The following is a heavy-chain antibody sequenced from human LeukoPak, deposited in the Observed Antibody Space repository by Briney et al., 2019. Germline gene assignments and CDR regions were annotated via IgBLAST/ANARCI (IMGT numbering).Heavy chain of an antibody. CDR3: ARTLPAAMRSWFDP. Sequence: GASVKVSCKASGYTFTFYDINWVRQATGQGLEWMGWMNPKSGNTGSAQKFQGRVTMTRNTSTNTAYMELSSLRSEDTAVYYCARTLPAAMRSWFDPWGQGTLVTVSS. J-gene: IGHJ5*02. D-gene: IGHD2-2*01. CDR1: GYTFTFYD. V-gene: IGHV1-8*01. CDR2: MNPKSGNT.